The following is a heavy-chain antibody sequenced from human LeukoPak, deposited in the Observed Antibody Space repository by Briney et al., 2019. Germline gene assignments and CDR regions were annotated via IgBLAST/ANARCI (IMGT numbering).Heavy chain of an antibody. CDR3: AADSAWIYYYYYMDV. CDR1: GYTFTSYD. CDR2: MNPNSGNT. Sequence: ASVKVSCKASGYTFTSYDINWVRQATGQGLEWMGWMNPNSGNTGYAQKFQGRVTMTRNTSISTAYMELSSLRSEDTAVYYCAADSAWIYYYYYMDVWGKGTTVTVSS. D-gene: IGHD1-1*01. J-gene: IGHJ6*03. V-gene: IGHV1-8*01.